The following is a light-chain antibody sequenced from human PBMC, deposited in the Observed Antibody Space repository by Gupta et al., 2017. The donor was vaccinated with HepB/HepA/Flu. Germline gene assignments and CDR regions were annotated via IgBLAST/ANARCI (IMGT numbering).Light chain of an antibody. V-gene: IGKV3-20*01. Sequence: EIVLTHSPGTLSLPPGERATLSCRASQSVSSSYLAWYQQKPGQAPRLLIYGASSRATGIPDRFSGSGSGTDFTLTISRLEPEDFAVYYCQQYGSSPYTFGQGTKLEIK. CDR3: QQYGSSPYT. CDR1: QSVSSSY. CDR2: GAS. J-gene: IGKJ2*01.